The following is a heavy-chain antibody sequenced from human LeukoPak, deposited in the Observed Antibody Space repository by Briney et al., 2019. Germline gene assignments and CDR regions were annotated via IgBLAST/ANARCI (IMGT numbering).Heavy chain of an antibody. CDR1: GITLSNYG. Sequence: GGSLRLSCAVSGITLSNYGMSWVRQAPGKGLEWVAGISDSGGRTNYADSVKGRFTISRDNPKNTLYLQMNSLRAEDTAVYYCARDLPLIAAAGTLDYWGQGTLVTVSS. D-gene: IGHD6-13*01. J-gene: IGHJ4*02. V-gene: IGHV3-23*01. CDR3: ARDLPLIAAAGTLDY. CDR2: ISDSGGRT.